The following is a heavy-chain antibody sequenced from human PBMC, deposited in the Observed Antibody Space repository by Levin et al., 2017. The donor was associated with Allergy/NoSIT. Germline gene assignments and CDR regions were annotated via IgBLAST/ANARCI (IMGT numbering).Heavy chain of an antibody. V-gene: IGHV1-8*01. CDR1: GYSFTSYE. CDR2: MNPDSGTT. Sequence: ASVKVSCKASGYSFTSYEINWVRQASGQGLEWMGWMNPDSGTTGYAQKFQGTFTMTRDTSIGTAYMELSSLTSEDTAVYYCARVVGAYGGDSWSISAHWGQGTLVTVSS. CDR3: ARVVGAYGGDSWSISAH. D-gene: IGHD4-23*01. J-gene: IGHJ4*02.